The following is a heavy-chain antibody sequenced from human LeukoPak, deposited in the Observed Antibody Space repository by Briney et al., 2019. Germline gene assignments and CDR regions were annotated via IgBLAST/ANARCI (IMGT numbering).Heavy chain of an antibody. J-gene: IGHJ6*04. V-gene: IGHV1-18*04. CDR1: GYTFTSYG. CDR2: ISDYNGNT. CDR3: AREASNYYYGSGSYYYYYGMDV. D-gene: IGHD3-10*01. Sequence: ASVKVSCTASGYTFTSYGISWVRQAPGQGLEWMGWISDYNGNTNYAQKLKGRVTMTTDTSTSTGYMYLRSLRSYDTAVYYCAREASNYYYGSGSYYYYYGMDVWGKGTTVTVAS.